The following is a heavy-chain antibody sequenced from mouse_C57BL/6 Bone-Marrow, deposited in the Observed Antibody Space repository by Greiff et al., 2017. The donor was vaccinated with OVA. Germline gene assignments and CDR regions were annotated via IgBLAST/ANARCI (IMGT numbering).Heavy chain of an antibody. CDR3: ARQGITTVVAHDY. D-gene: IGHD1-1*01. J-gene: IGHJ2*01. Sequence: VQRVESGAELARPGASVKLSCKASGYTFTSYGISWVKQRTGQGLEWIGEIYPRSGNTYYNEKFKGKATLTADKSSSTAYMELRSLTSEDSAVYFCARQGITTVVAHDYWGQGTTLTVAS. CDR2: IYPRSGNT. V-gene: IGHV1-81*01. CDR1: GYTFTSYG.